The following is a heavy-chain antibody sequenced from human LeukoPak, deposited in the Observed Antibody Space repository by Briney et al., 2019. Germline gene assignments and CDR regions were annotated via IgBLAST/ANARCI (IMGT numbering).Heavy chain of an antibody. D-gene: IGHD3-9*01. Sequence: GGSLRLSCAASGFTFSSYWMTWVRQAPGQGLEWVASIKEDGSEKYYVDSVKGRFTISRDNAKNSLYLQMNSLRAEDTAVYYCAAGKYFGDYRGQGTLVTVSS. CDR2: IKEDGSEK. CDR1: GFTFSSYW. CDR3: AAGKYFGDY. J-gene: IGHJ4*02. V-gene: IGHV3-7*03.